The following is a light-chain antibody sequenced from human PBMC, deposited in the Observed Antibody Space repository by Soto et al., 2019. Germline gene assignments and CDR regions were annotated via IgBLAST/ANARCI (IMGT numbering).Light chain of an antibody. V-gene: IGLV2-14*03. Sequence: QSALTQPASVSGSPGQSITISCTGTSSHVGGYNYVSWYQHHPGKSPKLMIYDVSNRPSGVSNRFSGSKSGNTASLTISGLQAEDEADYYCSSYTRSSTHVVFGGGTKVTVL. CDR3: SSYTRSSTHVV. J-gene: IGLJ2*01. CDR2: DVS. CDR1: SSHVGGYNY.